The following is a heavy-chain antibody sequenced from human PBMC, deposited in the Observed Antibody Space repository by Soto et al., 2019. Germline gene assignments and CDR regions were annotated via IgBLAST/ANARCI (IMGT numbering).Heavy chain of an antibody. D-gene: IGHD7-27*01. J-gene: IGHJ4*02. CDR2: IYYSGST. Sequence: PSETLSLTCTVSGGSISRYYWSWVGQPPGKGLEWIGYIYYSGSTNYNPALLSRVTISVDTSKSQFSLKLSSVIAADTAVYYCARMGIESSTPSFEYWGLGTLVTVSS. CDR3: ARMGIESSTPSFEY. CDR1: GGSISRYY. V-gene: IGHV4-59*01.